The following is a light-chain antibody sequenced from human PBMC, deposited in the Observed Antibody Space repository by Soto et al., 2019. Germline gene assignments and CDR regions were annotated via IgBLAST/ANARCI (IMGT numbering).Light chain of an antibody. CDR2: LGS. Sequence: DIVMTQSPLSLPVTPGEPASISCRSSQSLLHSNGYNYLDWYLQKPGQSPQLLIYLGSNRSSGVPDRLSGSRSGTDFTPKLSRVEAEDVGVYYCMQALQTPRTFGQGTKLEIK. J-gene: IGKJ2*02. V-gene: IGKV2-28*01. CDR1: QSLLHSNGYNY. CDR3: MQALQTPRT.